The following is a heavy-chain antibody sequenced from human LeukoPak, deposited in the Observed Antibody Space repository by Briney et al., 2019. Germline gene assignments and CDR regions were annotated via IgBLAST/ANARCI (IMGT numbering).Heavy chain of an antibody. CDR2: IKPNRGGT. CDR1: GYTFTSYA. J-gene: IGHJ4*02. V-gene: IGHV1-2*02. CDR3: SRDPPLKPAITRLRGVKTYPSGYFDF. Sequence: GASVKLSCKASGYTFTSYAMNWVRQAPGQGLEWMGWIKPNRGGTNFAQKFQGRVTMTRDTSISTAYMELSRLTSDDTAVYYCSRDPPLKPAITRLRGVKTYPSGYFDFWGQGTLVTVSS. D-gene: IGHD3-10*01.